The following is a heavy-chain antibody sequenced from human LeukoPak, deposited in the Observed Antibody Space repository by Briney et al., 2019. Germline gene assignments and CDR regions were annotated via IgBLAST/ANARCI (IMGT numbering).Heavy chain of an antibody. CDR1: GGSISSSSYY. Sequence: PSETLSLTCTVSGGSISSSSYYWGWIRQPPGKGLEWIGSIYYSGSTYYNPSLKSRVTISVDTSKNQFSLKLSSVTAADTAVYYCARVRRYPDYYMDVWGKGTTVTVSS. V-gene: IGHV4-39*07. CDR2: IYYSGST. J-gene: IGHJ6*03. D-gene: IGHD3-9*01. CDR3: ARVRRYPDYYMDV.